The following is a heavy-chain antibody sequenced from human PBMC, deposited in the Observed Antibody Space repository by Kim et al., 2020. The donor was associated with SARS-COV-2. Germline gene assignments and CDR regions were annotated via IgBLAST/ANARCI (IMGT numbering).Heavy chain of an antibody. D-gene: IGHD5-12*01. Sequence: NPSLKSRVTISVDTSKNQFSLKLSSVTAADTAVYYCARPGYSGYDDAFDIWGQGTMLTVSS. CDR3: ARPGYSGYDDAFDI. V-gene: IGHV4-39*01. J-gene: IGHJ3*02.